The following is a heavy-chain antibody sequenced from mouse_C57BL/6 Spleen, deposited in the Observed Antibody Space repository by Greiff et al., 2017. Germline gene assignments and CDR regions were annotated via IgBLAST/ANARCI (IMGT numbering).Heavy chain of an antibody. CDR3: ARGATVVEV. D-gene: IGHD1-1*01. V-gene: IGHV1-82*01. CDR2: IYPGDGDT. Sequence: QVQLQQSGPELVKPGASVKISCKASGYAFSSSWMNWVKQRPGKGLEWIGRIYPGDGDTNYNGKFKGKATLTADKSSSTAYMQLSSLTSEDSAVYFCARGATVVEVWGTGTTVTVSS. CDR1: GYAFSSSW. J-gene: IGHJ1*03.